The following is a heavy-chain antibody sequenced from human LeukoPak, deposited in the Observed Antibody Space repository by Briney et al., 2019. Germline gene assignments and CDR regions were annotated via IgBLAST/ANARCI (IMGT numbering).Heavy chain of an antibody. CDR2: IDHSGNT. Sequence: SETLSLTCTVAGETMRNYYWNWIRQAPGKGLEWIGYIDHSGNTIYNYNPSLTGRVIISEDASQNQFSLKLSSVTAADTAVYYCARSSSAWGEDYWGQGTLVTVSS. CDR1: GETMRNYY. CDR3: ARSSSAWGEDY. J-gene: IGHJ4*02. D-gene: IGHD6-13*01. V-gene: IGHV4-59*08.